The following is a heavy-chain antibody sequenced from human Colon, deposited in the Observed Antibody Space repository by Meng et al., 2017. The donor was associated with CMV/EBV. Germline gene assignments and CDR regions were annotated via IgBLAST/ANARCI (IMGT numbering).Heavy chain of an antibody. CDR2: ISSDISKT. J-gene: IGHJ3*02. Sequence: GGSLRLSCAASGFSFTAYIVHWVRQAPDKGLEWVATISSDISKTYYTDSVKGRFTISRDNSRSTLYLQMNSLRLEDTAVYYCARIRSYSGSGIYSRDAFDIWGQGTMVTVSS. CDR1: GFSFTAYI. CDR3: ARIRSYSGSGIYSRDAFDI. D-gene: IGHD3-10*01. V-gene: IGHV3-30-3*01.